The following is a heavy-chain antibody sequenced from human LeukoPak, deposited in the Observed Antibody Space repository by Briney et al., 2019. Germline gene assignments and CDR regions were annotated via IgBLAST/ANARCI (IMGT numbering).Heavy chain of an antibody. CDR1: RFPFSRYA. V-gene: IGHV3-30*03. J-gene: IGHJ4*02. CDR3: AAAGYCSGGSCYPHY. CDR2: ISYDGSNN. Sequence: GGSLRLSCAASRFPFSRYAMHRLRQAPGKALERVAVISYDGSNNYLADSVKGRFTISRDNSNNTLYLQMNSLRAEDTAVYYCAAAGYCSGGSCYPHYWDQGTLVTVSS. D-gene: IGHD2-15*01.